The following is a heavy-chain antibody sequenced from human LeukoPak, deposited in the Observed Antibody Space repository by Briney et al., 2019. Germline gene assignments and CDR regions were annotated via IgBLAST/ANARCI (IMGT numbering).Heavy chain of an antibody. CDR1: GYIFTSNW. V-gene: IGHV5-51*01. J-gene: IGHJ5*02. CDR2: IYPGDSDT. Sequence: GESLKISCKGSGYIFTSNWIGWVRQMPGKGLEWMGIIYPGDSDTRYSPSFQGQVTISADKSISTAYLQWSSLKASDTAMYYCARVTGSSWGKSGLDPWGQGTLVTVSS. CDR3: ARVTGSSWGKSGLDP. D-gene: IGHD6-13*01.